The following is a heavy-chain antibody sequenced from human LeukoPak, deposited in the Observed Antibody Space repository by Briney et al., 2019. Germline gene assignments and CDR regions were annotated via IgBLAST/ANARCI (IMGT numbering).Heavy chain of an antibody. V-gene: IGHV3-30*18. CDR2: ISYDGSNK. CDR1: GFTFSSYG. D-gene: IGHD6-19*01. J-gene: IGHJ4*02. CDR3: AKDNSGWYGLFDY. Sequence: PGGSLRLSCAASGFTFSSYGMHWVRQAPGKGLEWVAVISYDGSNKYYADSVKGRFTISRDNSKNTLYLQMNSLRAEDTAVYYCAKDNSGWYGLFDYWGQGTLVTVSS.